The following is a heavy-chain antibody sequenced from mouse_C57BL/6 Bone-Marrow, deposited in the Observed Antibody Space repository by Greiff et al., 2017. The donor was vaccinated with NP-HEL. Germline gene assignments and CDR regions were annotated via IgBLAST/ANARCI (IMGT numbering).Heavy chain of an antibody. CDR1: GYTFTNYW. V-gene: IGHV1-63*01. Sequence: QVQLQQSGAELVRPGTSVKMSCKASGYTFTNYWIGWAKQRPGHGLEWIGDIYPGGGYTNYTEKFKGKATLTADKSSSTAYMQFSSLTSEDSAIYYCARLDYYGSSYGFDYWGQGTTLTVSS. CDR2: IYPGGGYT. CDR3: ARLDYYGSSYGFDY. J-gene: IGHJ2*01. D-gene: IGHD1-1*01.